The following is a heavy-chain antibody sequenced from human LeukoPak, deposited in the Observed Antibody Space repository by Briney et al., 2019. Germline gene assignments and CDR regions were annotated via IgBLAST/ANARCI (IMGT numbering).Heavy chain of an antibody. CDR3: ARDFSLRGFSYWFDP. CDR1: GGTFSSYA. CDR2: IIPIFGTA. V-gene: IGHV1-69*13. J-gene: IGHJ5*02. Sequence: ASVKVSCKASGGTFSSYAISWVRQAPGQGLEWMGGIIPIFGTANYAQKFQGRVTITADESTSTAYMELSSLRSEDTAAYSCARDFSLRGFSYWFDPWGQGTLVTVSS. D-gene: IGHD3-3*01.